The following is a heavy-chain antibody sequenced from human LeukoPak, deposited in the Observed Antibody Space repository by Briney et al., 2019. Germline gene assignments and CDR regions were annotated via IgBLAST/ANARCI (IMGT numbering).Heavy chain of an antibody. CDR1: GFTFSHYA. Sequence: GGSLRLSCTASGFTFSHYAMIWVRQTPGKGLEWVSAINDGDDGPYYADSVKGRFTISRDNSKNTLFLQMNNLRAEDTALYYCTRSLNYFTSGTSRRDFDSRGQGTLVTVSS. J-gene: IGHJ4*02. CDR3: TRSLNYFTSGTSRRDFDS. V-gene: IGHV3-23*01. D-gene: IGHD3-10*01. CDR2: INDGDDGP.